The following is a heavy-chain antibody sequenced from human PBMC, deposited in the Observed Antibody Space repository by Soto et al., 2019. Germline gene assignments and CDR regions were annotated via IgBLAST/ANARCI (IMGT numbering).Heavy chain of an antibody. J-gene: IGHJ4*02. CDR2: ISGSGGST. D-gene: IGHD3-3*01. CDR1: GFTFSSYA. V-gene: IGHV3-23*01. CDR3: AKDTRDLEWLPLDY. Sequence: EVQLLESGGGLVQPGGSLRLSCAASGFTFSSYAMSWVRQAPGKGLEWVSAISGSGGSTYYADSVKGRFTISRDNSKNTLYPQMNSLRAEDTAVYYCAKDTRDLEWLPLDYWGQGTLVTVSS.